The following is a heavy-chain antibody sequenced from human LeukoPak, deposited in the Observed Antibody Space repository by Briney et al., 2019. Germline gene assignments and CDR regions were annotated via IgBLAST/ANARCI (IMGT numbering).Heavy chain of an antibody. D-gene: IGHD2-21*01. V-gene: IGHV3-30*18. CDR3: AKGTKHPDY. Sequence: PGGSLRLSCAASGFTFSSYGMHWVRQAPGKGLEWVAVISYDGSNKYYADSVKGRFTISRDNSKNTLYLQMNSLRAEDTAVYYCAKGTKHPDYWGQGTLVTVSS. CDR2: ISYDGSNK. J-gene: IGHJ4*02. CDR1: GFTFSSYG.